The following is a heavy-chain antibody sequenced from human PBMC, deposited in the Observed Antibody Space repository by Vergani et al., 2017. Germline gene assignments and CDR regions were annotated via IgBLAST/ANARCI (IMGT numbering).Heavy chain of an antibody. CDR3: ARDRGPRGQWLVGPFDY. V-gene: IGHV3-33*01. J-gene: IGHJ4*02. CDR2: IWSDGSKY. D-gene: IGHD6-19*01. Sequence: QVQLVESGGGVARPGTSLILSCVTSGFTFSSHAMHWVRQTPGKGLEWVTVIWSDGSKYIYTRPVNGRFVISRDNSKNTLYLQMQDLRPEDTGVYYCARDRGPRGQWLVGPFDYWGQGTLVTASS. CDR1: GFTFSSHA.